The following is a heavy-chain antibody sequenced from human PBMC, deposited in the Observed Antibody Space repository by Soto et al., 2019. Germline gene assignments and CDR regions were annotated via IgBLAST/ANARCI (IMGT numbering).Heavy chain of an antibody. CDR1: GGSISSGDYY. J-gene: IGHJ3*02. CDR3: ARDSFLGDCSGTSCHDAFDS. CDR2: IYYSGST. V-gene: IGHV4-30-4*01. Sequence: PSETLCLTCTVSGGSISSGDYYWTWIRQPPGKGLEWIGYIYYSGSTYYNPSLMNRATISVDTSKKQVSLRLSSVTAADTAVYYCARDSFLGDCSGTSCHDAFDSWGKGTMVTVSS. D-gene: IGHD2-15*01.